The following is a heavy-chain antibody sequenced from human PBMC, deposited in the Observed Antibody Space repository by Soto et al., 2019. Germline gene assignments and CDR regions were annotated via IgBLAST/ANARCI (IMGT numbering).Heavy chain of an antibody. Sequence: GASVTVCCKASGYTFTSYYMHWVRQATGQGLEWMGIINPSGGSTSYAQKFQGRVTMTRDTSTSTVYMELSSLRSEDTAVYYCARDRLRSIVVSSGYYFDYWGQGTLVTVTS. CDR3: ARDRLRSIVVSSGYYFDY. J-gene: IGHJ4*02. D-gene: IGHD2-15*01. V-gene: IGHV1-46*01. CDR2: INPSGGST. CDR1: GYTFTSYY.